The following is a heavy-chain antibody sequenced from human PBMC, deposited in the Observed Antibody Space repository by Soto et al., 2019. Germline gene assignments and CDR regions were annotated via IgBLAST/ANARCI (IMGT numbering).Heavy chain of an antibody. CDR3: AKDSRSRPGTYWYFVL. Sequence: EVQLLESGGGLVQPGGSLRLSCAASGFTFSSYAMSWVRQAPGKGLEWVSAISGSGGSTYYADSVKGRFTVSRDNSKHTLYLQMNSLRAEETAVYYYAKDSRSRPGTYWYFVLWGRCPLVSVSS. V-gene: IGHV3-23*01. CDR1: GFTFSSYA. CDR2: ISGSGGST. J-gene: IGHJ2*01. D-gene: IGHD6-13*01.